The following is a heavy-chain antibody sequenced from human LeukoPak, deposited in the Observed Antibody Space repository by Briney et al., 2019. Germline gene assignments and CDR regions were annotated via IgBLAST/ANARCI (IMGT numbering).Heavy chain of an antibody. J-gene: IGHJ1*01. CDR3: ARHVSGEYFQH. CDR1: GGSISSYC. V-gene: IGHV4-59*08. Sequence: PSETLSLTCTVSGGSISSYCWSWIRQPPGKGLEYIGYIYYSGSTNYNPSLKSRVTISVDTSKNQFSLKLSSVTAADTAVYYCARHVSGEYFQHWGQGTLVTVSS. CDR2: IYYSGST. D-gene: IGHD3-10*01.